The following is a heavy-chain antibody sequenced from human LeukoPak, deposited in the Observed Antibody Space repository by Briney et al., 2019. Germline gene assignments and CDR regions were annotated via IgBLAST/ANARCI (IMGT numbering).Heavy chain of an antibody. CDR2: IYYSGST. D-gene: IGHD2-2*02. CDR3: ARGGYCSSTSCYMFGAFDI. CDR1: GGSISSYY. V-gene: IGHV4-59*01. Sequence: SETLSLTRTVSGGSISSYYWSWIRQPPGKGLEWIGYIYYSGSTNYNPSLKSRVTISVDTSKNQFSLRLSSVTAADTAVYYCARGGYCSSTSCYMFGAFDIWGQGTMVTVSS. J-gene: IGHJ3*02.